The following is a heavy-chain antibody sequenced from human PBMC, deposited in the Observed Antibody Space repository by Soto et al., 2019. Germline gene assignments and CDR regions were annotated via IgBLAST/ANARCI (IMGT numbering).Heavy chain of an antibody. CDR1: GGSFSGYY. J-gene: IGHJ4*02. CDR2: INHSGST. CDR3: ARGSDTAMVKD. D-gene: IGHD5-18*01. Sequence: SETLSLTCAVYGGSFSGYYWSWIRQPPGKGLEWIGEINHSGSTNYNPSLKSRVTISVDTSKNQFSLKLSSVTAADTAVYYCARGSDTAMVKDWGQGALVTVSS. V-gene: IGHV4-34*01.